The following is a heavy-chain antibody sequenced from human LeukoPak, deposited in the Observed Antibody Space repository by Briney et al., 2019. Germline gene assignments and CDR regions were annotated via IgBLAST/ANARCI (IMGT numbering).Heavy chain of an antibody. D-gene: IGHD3-3*01. CDR2: ISPDDSDI. J-gene: IGHJ4*02. Sequence: GESLQISCKTSGFSFTNYWIGWVRQKPGKGLEWMGIISPDDSDIRYSPAFPGHFTISADKSISTAYLQWSSLEASDTAIYYCARQYDFWGGSPFDYWGRGTLVTVSS. CDR1: GFSFTNYW. CDR3: ARQYDFWGGSPFDY. V-gene: IGHV5-51*01.